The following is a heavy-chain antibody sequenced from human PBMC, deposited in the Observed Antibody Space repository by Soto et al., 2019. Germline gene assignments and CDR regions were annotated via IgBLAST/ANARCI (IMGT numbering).Heavy chain of an antibody. J-gene: IGHJ5*02. CDR2: INPSGGST. CDR3: ARDRMPYRSSWYGLDT. CDR1: GYTFTSYY. Sequence: ASVKVSCKASGYTFTSYYMHWVRQAPGQGLEWMGIINPSGGSTSYAQKFQGRVTMTRDTSTSTVYMELSSLRSEDTAVYYCARDRMPYRSSWYGLDTWGQGTLVTVSS. V-gene: IGHV1-46*01. D-gene: IGHD6-13*01.